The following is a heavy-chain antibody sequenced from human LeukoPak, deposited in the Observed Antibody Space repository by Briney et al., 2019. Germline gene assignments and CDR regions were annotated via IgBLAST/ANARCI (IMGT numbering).Heavy chain of an antibody. CDR2: IYHSGST. Sequence: SETLSLTCTVSGGSISSSSYYWGWIRQPPGKGLEWIGSIYHSGSTYYNPSLKSRVTISVDTSKNQFSLKLSSVTAADTAVYYCARRGLFEAVTAFDYWGQGTLVTVSS. CDR1: GGSISSSSYY. CDR3: ARRGLFEAVTAFDY. D-gene: IGHD4-11*01. J-gene: IGHJ4*02. V-gene: IGHV4-39*01.